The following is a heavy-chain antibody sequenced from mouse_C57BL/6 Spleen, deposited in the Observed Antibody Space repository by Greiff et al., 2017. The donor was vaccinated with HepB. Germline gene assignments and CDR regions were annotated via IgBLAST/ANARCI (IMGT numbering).Heavy chain of an antibody. J-gene: IGHJ2*01. V-gene: IGHV1-61*01. CDR2: IYPSDSET. CDR1: GYTFTSYW. Sequence: QVQLQQPGAELVRPGSSVKLSCKASGYTFTSYWMDWVKQRPGQGLEWIGNIYPSDSETHYNQKFKDKATLTVDKSSSTAYMQLSSLTSEDSAVYYCARRGPTINYFDYWGQGTTLTVSS. CDR3: ARRGPTINYFDY. D-gene: IGHD2-10*01.